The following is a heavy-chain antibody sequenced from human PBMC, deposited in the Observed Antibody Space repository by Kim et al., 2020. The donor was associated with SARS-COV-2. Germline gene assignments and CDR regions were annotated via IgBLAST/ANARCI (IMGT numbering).Heavy chain of an antibody. CDR3: ARVDILTGYYEGGYYFDY. Sequence: KGRFTISRDNAKNSLYLQMNSLRAEDTAVYYCARVDILTGYYEGGYYFDYWGQGTLVTVSS. J-gene: IGHJ4*02. D-gene: IGHD3-9*01. V-gene: IGHV3-11*06.